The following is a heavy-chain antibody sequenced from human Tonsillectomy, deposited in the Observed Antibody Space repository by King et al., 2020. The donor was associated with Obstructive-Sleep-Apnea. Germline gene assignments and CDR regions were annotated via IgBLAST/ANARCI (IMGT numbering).Heavy chain of an antibody. J-gene: IGHJ4*02. CDR1: GFTFSSYG. V-gene: IGHV3-33*06. Sequence: VQLVESGGGVVQPGRSLRLSCAASGFTFSSYGMHWVRQAPGKGLEWVAVIWYVGINKYYADAVRGRFTISRDNSKHTLYLQMNSLRAEDTAVYYCAKGSPVAGEVVTAILLDYWGQGTLVTVSS. CDR3: AKGSPVAGEVVTAILLDY. CDR2: IWYVGINK. D-gene: IGHD2-21*02.